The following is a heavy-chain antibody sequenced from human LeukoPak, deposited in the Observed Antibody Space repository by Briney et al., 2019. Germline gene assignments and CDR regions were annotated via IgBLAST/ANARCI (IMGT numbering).Heavy chain of an antibody. CDR2: IWYDGSNK. CDR1: GFTFSNYG. CDR3: AKGGIRWYYCYMDV. D-gene: IGHD1-26*01. V-gene: IGHV3-33*06. J-gene: IGHJ6*03. Sequence: PGGSLRLSCAASGFTFSNYGMHWVRQAPGKGLEWVAVIWYDGSNKYYADSVKGRFTISRDNSKNTLYLQMNSLRAEDTAVYYCAKGGIRWYYCYMDVWGKGTTVTVSS.